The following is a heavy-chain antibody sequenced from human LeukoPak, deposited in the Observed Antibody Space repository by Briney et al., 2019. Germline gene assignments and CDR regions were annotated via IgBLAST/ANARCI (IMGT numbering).Heavy chain of an antibody. D-gene: IGHD3-9*01. J-gene: IGHJ4*02. CDR2: ITSSSSTK. V-gene: IGHV3-48*01. CDR1: GFTFSSYN. CDR3: ARDLTDDWYYFEY. Sequence: GGSLRLSCAASGFTFSSYNMNWVRQAPGEGVEGVSFITSSSSTKHHADPVKGRFTVSRDNDKNLLYLQMNSLRAEDTGVYYCARDLTDDWYYFEYWGQGTLVTVSS.